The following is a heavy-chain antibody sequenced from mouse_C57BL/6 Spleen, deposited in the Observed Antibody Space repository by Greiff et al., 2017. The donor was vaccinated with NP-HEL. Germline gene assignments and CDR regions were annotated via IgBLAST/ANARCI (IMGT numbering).Heavy chain of an antibody. CDR3: ARQNYGSRNYYAMDY. J-gene: IGHJ4*01. V-gene: IGHV5-15*01. CDR1: GFTFSDYG. CDR2: ISNLAYSI. D-gene: IGHD1-1*01. Sequence: EVKVVESGGGLVQPGGSLKLSCAASGFTFSDYGMAWVRQAPRKGPEWVAFISNLAYSIYYADTVTGRFTISRENAKNTLYLEMSSLRSEDTAMYYCARQNYGSRNYYAMDYWGQGTSVTVSS.